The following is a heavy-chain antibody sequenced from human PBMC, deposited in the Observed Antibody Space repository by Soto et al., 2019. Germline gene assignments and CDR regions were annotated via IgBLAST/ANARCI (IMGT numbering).Heavy chain of an antibody. J-gene: IGHJ6*02. Sequence: GGSLRLSCAASGFTFSSYEMNWVRQAPGKGLEWVSYISSSGSTIYYADSVKGRFTISRDNAKNSLYLQMNSLRAEDTAVYYCAGSYGYDYYYSGMDVWGQGTTVTVSS. CDR3: AGSYGYDYYYSGMDV. CDR1: GFTFSSYE. D-gene: IGHD5-18*01. CDR2: ISSSGSTI. V-gene: IGHV3-48*03.